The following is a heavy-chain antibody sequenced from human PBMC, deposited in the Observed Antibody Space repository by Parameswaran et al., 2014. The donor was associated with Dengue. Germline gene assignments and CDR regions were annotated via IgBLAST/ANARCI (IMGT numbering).Heavy chain of an antibody. Sequence: WIRQPPGKGLVWVSHVKSDGSSTSYADSVKGRFTISRDNAKNTLYLQMNSLGAEDTAVYYCARGYSYGYVDYWGQGTLVTVSS. V-gene: IGHV3-74*01. CDR2: VKSDGSST. CDR3: ARGYSYGYVDY. J-gene: IGHJ4*02. D-gene: IGHD5-18*01.